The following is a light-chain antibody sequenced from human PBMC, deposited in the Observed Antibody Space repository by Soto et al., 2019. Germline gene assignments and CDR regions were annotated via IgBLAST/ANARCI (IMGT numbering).Light chain of an antibody. CDR3: QQSYITTIT. J-gene: IGKJ5*01. V-gene: IGKV1-39*01. CDR1: QSIRIY. Sequence: DIMMTQSPSSLPSSLGDRVTIPXRASQSIRIYFNWYQQKPGXPPKXXXDYXSSLQRGGPSRFSGSGSVTAVTPTISSRQHADCVTYYCQQSYITTITFGQGTRLEIK. CDR2: YXS.